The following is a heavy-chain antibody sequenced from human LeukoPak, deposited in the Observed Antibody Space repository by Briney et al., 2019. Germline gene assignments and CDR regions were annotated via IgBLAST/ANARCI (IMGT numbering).Heavy chain of an antibody. J-gene: IGHJ4*02. V-gene: IGHV3-23*01. CDR3: AKEPRSYYYGSGSYYNY. CDR1: GFTFSAYS. CDR2: ISGSGGST. D-gene: IGHD3-10*01. Sequence: GGSLRLSCATSGFTFSAYSMNWVRQAPGKGLEWVSAISGSGGSTYYADSVKGRFTISRDNSKNTLYLQMNSLRAEDTAVYYCAKEPRSYYYGSGSYYNYWGQGTLVTVSS.